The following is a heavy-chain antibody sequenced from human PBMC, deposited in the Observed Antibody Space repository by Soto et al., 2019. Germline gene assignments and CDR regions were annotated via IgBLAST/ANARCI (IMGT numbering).Heavy chain of an antibody. J-gene: IGHJ6*02. Sequence: QVQLEQSGAEVKKPGSSVKVSCEASGGTFRNSAFSWVRQAPGQGLEWMGGIMPIFRTPDYAQKFQGRVTITADESTSTTYMELSGLRSDDTAVYYCARDNDRPQLGGNYYYILDVWGHGTAVTVSS. CDR2: IMPIFRTP. CDR3: ARDNDRPQLGGNYYYILDV. D-gene: IGHD1-1*01. CDR1: GGTFRNSA. V-gene: IGHV1-69*12.